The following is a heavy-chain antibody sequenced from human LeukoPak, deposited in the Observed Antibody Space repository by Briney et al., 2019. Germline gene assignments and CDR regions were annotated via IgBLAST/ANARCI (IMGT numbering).Heavy chain of an antibody. J-gene: IGHJ4*02. CDR2: ISTSGGST. V-gene: IGHV3-23*01. D-gene: IGHD6-19*01. CDR3: AKDSPWLVPDY. CDR1: GFTFSSYA. Sequence: AGSLRLSCAASGFTFSSYAMSWVRQAPGKGLEWVSSISTSGGSTHYADSVKGRFTISRDNSKNTLYLQMNGLRAEDTAVYYCAKDSPWLVPDYWGQGTLVTVSS.